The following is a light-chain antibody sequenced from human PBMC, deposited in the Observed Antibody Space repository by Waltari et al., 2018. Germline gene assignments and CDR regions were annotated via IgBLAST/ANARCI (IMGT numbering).Light chain of an antibody. CDR3: QVWDSSSDHRGV. CDR2: YDT. CDR1: NIGNKN. Sequence: SFVLTQPPSVSVAPGKTARITCGGNNIGNKNVHWYQQKPGQAPVLVIYYDTYRPSGIPERFSGSNSGNTATLTITRVEAGDEADYYCQVWDSSSDHRGVFGGGTKLTVL. V-gene: IGLV3-21*04. J-gene: IGLJ3*02.